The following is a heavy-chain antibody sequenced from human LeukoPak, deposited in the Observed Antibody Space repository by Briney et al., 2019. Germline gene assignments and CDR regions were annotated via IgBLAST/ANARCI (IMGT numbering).Heavy chain of an antibody. CDR3: AKDVRGYNRPFDY. Sequence: GGSLRLSCAASGFSFSTCAMNGVRQAPGKGLDWVSAISGSGSNTYYADSVKGRFTISRDNSENTLYLQMNSLRAEDTALYYCAKDVRGYNRPFDYWGQGTLVTVSS. D-gene: IGHD3-10*02. J-gene: IGHJ4*02. CDR1: GFSFSTCA. CDR2: ISGSGSNT. V-gene: IGHV3-23*01.